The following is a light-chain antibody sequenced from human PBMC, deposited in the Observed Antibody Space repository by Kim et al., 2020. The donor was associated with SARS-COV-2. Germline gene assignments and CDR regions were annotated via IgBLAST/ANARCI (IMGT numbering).Light chain of an antibody. CDR3: QQSYSVPVT. V-gene: IGKV1-39*01. CDR2: LAS. CDR1: HNIDNF. Sequence: DIQMTQSPSSLSASVGDRVTITCRASHNIDNFLNWYQQKPGKAPKLLIYLASYLQSGVPSRFSGSGSGTDFTLTISCLQPEDFATYYCQQSYSVPVTFGGGTKMDIK. J-gene: IGKJ4*01.